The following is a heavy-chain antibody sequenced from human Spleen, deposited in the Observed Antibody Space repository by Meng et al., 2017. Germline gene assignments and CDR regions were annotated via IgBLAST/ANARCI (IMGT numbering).Heavy chain of an antibody. J-gene: IGHJ6*02. V-gene: IGHV3-30*04. CDR2: ISYDGSNK. Sequence: GGSLRLSCAASGFTFSSYAMHWVRQAPGKGLEWVAVISYDGSNKYYADSVKGRFTISRDNSKNTLYLQMNSLRAEDTAVYSCARTRFDNPYYYYGMDVWGQGTTVTVSS. CDR1: GFTFSSYA. CDR3: ARTRFDNPYYYYGMDV. D-gene: IGHD3-9*01.